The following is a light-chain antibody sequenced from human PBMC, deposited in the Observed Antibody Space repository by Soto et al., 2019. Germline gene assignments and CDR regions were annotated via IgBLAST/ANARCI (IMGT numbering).Light chain of an antibody. V-gene: IGLV2-23*02. CDR3: CSYAGNVE. CDR1: GSDVGSHNL. J-gene: IGLJ2*01. Sequence: QSALTQPASVSDSPGQSITISCTGTGSDVGSHNLVSWYQQRPGKLPRLLIYEVNKRPSGVSNRFSGSKSGNTASLTISGLQAEDDADYYCCSYAGNVEFGGGTKLTVL. CDR2: EVN.